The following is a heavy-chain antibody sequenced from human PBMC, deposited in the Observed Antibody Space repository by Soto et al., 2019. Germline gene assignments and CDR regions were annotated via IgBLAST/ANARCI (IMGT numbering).Heavy chain of an antibody. CDR1: GFAFGSYA. D-gene: IGHD3-3*01. Sequence: EAQLVESGGGLAQPGGSLRLSCAASGFAFGSYAMNWVRQAPGKGLEWVSAVTSGGTTYYADSMGGRFTISRDNSKNTLYLQMNSLRAEDTAVYYCATELRYLEWFTRPDYWGQGTLVTVSS. J-gene: IGHJ4*02. V-gene: IGHV3-23*04. CDR3: ATELRYLEWFTRPDY. CDR2: VTSGGTT.